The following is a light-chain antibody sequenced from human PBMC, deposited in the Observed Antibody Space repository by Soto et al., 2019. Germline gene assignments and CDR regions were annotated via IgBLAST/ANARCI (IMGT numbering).Light chain of an antibody. CDR2: RNH. CDR3: QSYDTSVSGARV. V-gene: IGLV1-40*01. Sequence: QSVLTPPPSVSGAPGQRVPISCTGTRSNIGAGYDVHWYQQIPGTAPKLLIYRNHDRPSGVPDRFSGSKSGTSASLTITGLQAEDEADYYCQSYDTSVSGARVFGGGTKVTVL. J-gene: IGLJ3*02. CDR1: RSNIGAGYD.